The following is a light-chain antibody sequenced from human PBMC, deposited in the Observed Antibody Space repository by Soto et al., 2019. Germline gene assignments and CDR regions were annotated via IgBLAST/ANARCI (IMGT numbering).Light chain of an antibody. J-gene: IGKJ5*01. V-gene: IGKV3-20*01. CDR2: GTS. Sequence: ETVLTQSPGTLSLSPGERATLSCRASQSVSSSSLAWYQQRPGQAPRLLIYGTSSRATGIPDRFSGSGSGTDFTLTISRLEPEDFAVYFCQRYGSSPLITFGQGKRLEIK. CDR3: QRYGSSPLIT. CDR1: QSVSSSS.